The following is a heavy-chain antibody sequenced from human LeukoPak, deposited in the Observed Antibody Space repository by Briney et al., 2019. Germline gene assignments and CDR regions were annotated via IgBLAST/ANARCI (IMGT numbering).Heavy chain of an antibody. V-gene: IGHV1-18*01. CDR1: GYNFMRYA. J-gene: IGHJ5*02. CDR2: ISPYNGRT. D-gene: IGHD1-26*01. Sequence: GASVKVSCKASGYNFMRYAITWVRQAPGQGLEWMGWISPYNGRTNNAQKFQGRVNMTTDTATSTAYMEVRSLRSDDTTVYYCARGGGGSYDHWGQGTLVTVSS. CDR3: ARGGGGSYDH.